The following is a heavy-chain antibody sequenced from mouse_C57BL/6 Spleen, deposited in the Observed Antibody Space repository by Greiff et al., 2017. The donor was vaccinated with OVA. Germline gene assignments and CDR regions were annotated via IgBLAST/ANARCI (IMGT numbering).Heavy chain of an antibody. D-gene: IGHD3-2*02. CDR3: ARPSSESRGNCDY. J-gene: IGHJ2*01. CDR2: INPNNGGT. V-gene: IGHV1-18*01. Sequence: EVQLQQSGPELVKPGASVKIPCKASGYTFTDYNMDWVKQSHGKSLEWIGDINPNNGGTIYNQKFKGKATLTVDKSSSTAYMELRSLTSEDTAVXYCARPSSESRGNCDYWGQGTTLTVSS. CDR1: GYTFTDYN.